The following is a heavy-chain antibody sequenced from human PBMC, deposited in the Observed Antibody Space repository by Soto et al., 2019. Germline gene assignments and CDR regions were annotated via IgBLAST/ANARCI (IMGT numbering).Heavy chain of an antibody. V-gene: IGHV4-31*03. CDR2: IYYRGST. D-gene: IGHD4-17*01. CDR3: ARLGYGGNPGYLDY. J-gene: IGHJ4*02. Sequence: QVQLQESGPGLVKPSQTLSLTCTVSGSSISSGGYYWSWIRQHPGKGLEGIGYIYYRGSTYYNPSLMSGVITAVDTSKTEFSLKLSSVTAADTAVYYCARLGYGGNPGYLDYWGQETLVTFSS. CDR1: GSSISSGGYY.